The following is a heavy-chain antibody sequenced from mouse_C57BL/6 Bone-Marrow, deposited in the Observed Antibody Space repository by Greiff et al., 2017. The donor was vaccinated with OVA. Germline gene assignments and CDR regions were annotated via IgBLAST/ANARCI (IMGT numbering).Heavy chain of an antibody. V-gene: IGHV7-3*01. D-gene: IGHD2-3*01. CDR3: ARDDGYYEYFDV. Sequence: EVQLQESGGGLVQPGGSLSLSCAASGFTFTDYYMSWVRQPPGKALEWLGFIRNKANGYTTEYSASVKGRFTISRDNSQSILYLQMNALRAEDSATYYCARDDGYYEYFDVWGTGTTVTVSS. CDR2: IRNKANGYTT. CDR1: GFTFTDYY. J-gene: IGHJ1*03.